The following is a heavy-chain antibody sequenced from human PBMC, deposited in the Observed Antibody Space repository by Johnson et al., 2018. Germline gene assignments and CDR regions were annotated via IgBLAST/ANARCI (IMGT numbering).Heavy chain of an antibody. Sequence: VQSGGSLRLSCAASGFTFSGYDMHWVRQATGKGLEWVSAIGTAGDTYYPGSVKGRFTISRDNAKNSLYLQMSSLRAGDTAVYYCARGSPRGYNPDYWGQGTLVTVSS. CDR3: ARGSPRGYNPDY. CDR1: GFTFSGYD. V-gene: IGHV3-13*01. CDR2: IGTAGDT. J-gene: IGHJ4*02. D-gene: IGHD3-22*01.